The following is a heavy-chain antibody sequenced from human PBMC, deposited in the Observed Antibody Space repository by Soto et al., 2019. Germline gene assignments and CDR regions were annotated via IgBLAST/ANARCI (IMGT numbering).Heavy chain of an antibody. CDR2: ISGSGGST. CDR3: AKGGAAGGMGYFDL. CDR1: GFTFSTYA. V-gene: IGHV3-23*01. Sequence: EVQVLESGGGLVQPGGSLRLSCAASGFTFSTYAMSWVRQAPGKGLEWVSGISGSGGSTYYADSVKGRFTISRDNSKNTLFLQMSSLRAEDTAVYFCAKGGAAGGMGYFDLWGRGTLVTVSS. J-gene: IGHJ2*01. D-gene: IGHD6-13*01.